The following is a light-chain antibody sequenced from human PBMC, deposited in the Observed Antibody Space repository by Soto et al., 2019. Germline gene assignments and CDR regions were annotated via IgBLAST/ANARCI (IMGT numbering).Light chain of an antibody. CDR1: QSISVW. J-gene: IGKJ1*01. CDR2: KAS. CDR3: QQYNSYSPT. Sequence: DTQMTQSPSTLSASVGDRVTITCRASQSISVWLAWYQQKAGKAPNLLIYKASRLESGVPSRFSGSGSETEFTLTISGLQPGDSATYYCQQYNSYSPTFGQGTKVDSK. V-gene: IGKV1-5*03.